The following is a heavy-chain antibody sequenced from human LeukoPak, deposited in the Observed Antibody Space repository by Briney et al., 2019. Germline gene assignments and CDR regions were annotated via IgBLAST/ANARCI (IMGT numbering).Heavy chain of an antibody. J-gene: IGHJ5*02. V-gene: IGHV1-69*01. CDR3: ARPLTRWLQTPVFDR. Sequence: GSSVKVSCKASGGTFSSYAISWVRQAPGQGLEWMGGIIPIFGTANYAQKFQGRVTITADESTSTAYMELSSLRSEDTAVYYCARPLTRWLQTPVFDRWGQGTLVTVSS. D-gene: IGHD5-24*01. CDR2: IIPIFGTA. CDR1: GGTFSSYA.